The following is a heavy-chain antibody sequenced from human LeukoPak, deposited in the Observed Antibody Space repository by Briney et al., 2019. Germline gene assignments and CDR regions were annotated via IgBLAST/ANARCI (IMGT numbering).Heavy chain of an antibody. Sequence: PGGSLRLSCAASGFTFSSYSMNWVRQAPGKGLEWVSYISSSSTIYYADSVKGRFTISRDNAKNSLYLQMNSLRAEDTAVYYCARDAAPYYGDYSFDYWGQGTLVTVSS. CDR3: ARDAAPYYGDYSFDY. V-gene: IGHV3-48*01. D-gene: IGHD4-17*01. CDR2: ISSSSTI. CDR1: GFTFSSYS. J-gene: IGHJ4*02.